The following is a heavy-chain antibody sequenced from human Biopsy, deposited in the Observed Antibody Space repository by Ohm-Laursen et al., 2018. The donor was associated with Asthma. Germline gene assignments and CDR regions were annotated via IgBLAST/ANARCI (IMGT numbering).Heavy chain of an antibody. CDR1: YGSITSGGYY. CDR3: ARGPELDV. J-gene: IGHJ6*02. Sequence: SETLSLTCTVSYGSITSGGYYWTWIRQSPGKGLEWIGETNERGVTNNNPSLKSRVIISIDTYWNRVSLKLTSVTAADTAVYYCARGPELDVWGQGTTVTVSS. CDR2: TNERGVT. V-gene: IGHV4-39*07.